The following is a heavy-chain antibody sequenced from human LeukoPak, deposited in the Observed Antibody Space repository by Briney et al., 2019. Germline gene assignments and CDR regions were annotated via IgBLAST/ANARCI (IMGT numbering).Heavy chain of an antibody. CDR1: GGSISSYY. Sequence: SETLSLTCTVSGGSISSYYWSWIRQPPGKGPEWIGYIYYSGSTNYNPSLKSRVTISVDTSKNQFSLKLSSVTAADTAVYYCARGYYDILTNYPKNFDQWGQGTLVTVSS. V-gene: IGHV4-59*08. J-gene: IGHJ4*02. D-gene: IGHD3-9*01. CDR2: IYYSGST. CDR3: ARGYYDILTNYPKNFDQ.